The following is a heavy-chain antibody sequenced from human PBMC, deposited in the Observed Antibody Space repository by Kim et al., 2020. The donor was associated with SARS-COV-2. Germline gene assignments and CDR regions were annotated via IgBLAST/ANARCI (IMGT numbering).Heavy chain of an antibody. CDR2: ISYDGSNK. Sequence: GGSLRLSCAASGFTFSSYAMHWVRQAPGKGLEWVAVISYDGSNKYYADSVKGRFTISRDNSKNTLYLQMNSLRAEDTAVYYCASIQSGYDLGNYGMDVWGQGTTVTVSS. D-gene: IGHD5-12*01. CDR1: GFTFSSYA. J-gene: IGHJ6*02. V-gene: IGHV3-30-3*01. CDR3: ASIQSGYDLGNYGMDV.